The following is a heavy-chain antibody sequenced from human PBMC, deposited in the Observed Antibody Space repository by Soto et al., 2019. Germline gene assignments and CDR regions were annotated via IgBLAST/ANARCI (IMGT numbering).Heavy chain of an antibody. J-gene: IGHJ4*02. Sequence: PGESLKISCEGSGYSFKTHWITWVRQMPGKGLEWVGRIDPSDSYISYSPSFQGHVTISADKSISAAYLQWSSLEASDTAIYYCARDGVAVTTGISGYWGQGTLVTVSS. CDR1: GYSFKTHW. CDR3: ARDGVAVTTGISGY. CDR2: IDPSDSYI. V-gene: IGHV5-10-1*01. D-gene: IGHD4-4*01.